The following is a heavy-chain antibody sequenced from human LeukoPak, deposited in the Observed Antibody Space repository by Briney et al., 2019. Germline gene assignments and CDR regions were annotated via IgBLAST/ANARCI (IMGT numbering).Heavy chain of an antibody. D-gene: IGHD3-22*01. CDR1: GFTVSSNY. V-gene: IGHV3-66*01. CDR2: IYSGGST. J-gene: IGHJ3*02. Sequence: GGSLRLSCAASGFTVSSNYMGWVRQVPGKGLEWVSLIYSGGSTYYADSVKGRFTISRDTSKNTLYLQMNSLRAEDTAVYYCARYDSSGYFRHAFDIWGQGTMVTVSS. CDR3: ARYDSSGYFRHAFDI.